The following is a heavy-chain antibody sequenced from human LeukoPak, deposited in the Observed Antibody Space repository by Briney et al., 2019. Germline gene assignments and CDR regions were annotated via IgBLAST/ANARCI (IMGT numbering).Heavy chain of an antibody. CDR3: ARARGYSGYHPIDY. J-gene: IGHJ4*02. CDR2: INAGNGNT. V-gene: IGHV1-3*01. Sequence: ASVKVSCKASGYTFTSYAMHWVRQAPGQRLEWMGWINAGNGNTKYSQKFQGRVTITRDTSASTAYMELSSLRSEDTAVYFCARARGYSGYHPIDYWGQGTLVTVSS. D-gene: IGHD5-12*01. CDR1: GYTFTSYA.